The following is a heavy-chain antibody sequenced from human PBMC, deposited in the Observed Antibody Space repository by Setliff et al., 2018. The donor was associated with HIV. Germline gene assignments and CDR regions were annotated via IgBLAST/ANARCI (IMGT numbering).Heavy chain of an antibody. Sequence: PGGSLRLSCAASGFTFSDYSMSWVRQAPGKGLEWVSYISSSSSTIYYADSVKGRFTISRDNAKNSLYLQMNSLRAEDTAMYYCARDGGSSPSPVSDYYYYMDVWGKGTTVTVSS. CDR2: ISSSSSTI. V-gene: IGHV3-48*01. CDR1: GFTFSDYS. J-gene: IGHJ6*03. D-gene: IGHD1-26*01. CDR3: ARDGGSSPSPVSDYYYYMDV.